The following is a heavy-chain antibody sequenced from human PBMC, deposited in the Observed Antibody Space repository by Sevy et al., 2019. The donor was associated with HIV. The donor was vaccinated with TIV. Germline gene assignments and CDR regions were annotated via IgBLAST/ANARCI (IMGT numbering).Heavy chain of an antibody. D-gene: IGHD3-22*01. V-gene: IGHV4-59*01. CDR2: IYYSGST. Sequence: SETLSLTCTVSGGSISSYYWSWIRQPPGKGLEWIGYIYYSGSTNYTPTLKSRVTISVDTSKNQFSLKLSSVTAADTAVYYCARVKEDYYDSSGFIPTVAFDIWGQGTMVTVSS. CDR3: ARVKEDYYDSSGFIPTVAFDI. CDR1: GGSISSYY. J-gene: IGHJ3*02.